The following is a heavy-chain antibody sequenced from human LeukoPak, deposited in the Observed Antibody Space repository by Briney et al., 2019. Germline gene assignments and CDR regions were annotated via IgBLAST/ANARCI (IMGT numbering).Heavy chain of an antibody. Sequence: SVKVSCKASGFSFTRSAMQWVRQARGQRLEWIGWIVVGSGNTNYAQKFQERVTITRDMSTSTAYMELSSLRSEDTAVYYCAAKFGDFDYWGQGTLVTVSS. J-gene: IGHJ4*02. D-gene: IGHD3-10*01. CDR2: IVVGSGNT. CDR1: GFSFTRSA. V-gene: IGHV1-58*02. CDR3: AAKFGDFDY.